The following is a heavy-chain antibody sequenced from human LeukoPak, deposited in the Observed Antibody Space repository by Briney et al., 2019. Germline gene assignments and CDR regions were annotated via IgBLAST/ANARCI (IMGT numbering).Heavy chain of an antibody. CDR3: ARGNIAVAGTSWYFDL. J-gene: IGHJ2*01. CDR2: ISASGGTT. V-gene: IGHV3-23*01. D-gene: IGHD6-19*01. Sequence: PGGSLRLSCAASGFTFSSFAMTWVRQAPGKGLEWVSIISASGGTTDYADSVKGRFTISRDNSKNTLYLQMNSLRADDTAVYYCARGNIAVAGTSWYFDLWGRGTLVTVSS. CDR1: GFTFSSFA.